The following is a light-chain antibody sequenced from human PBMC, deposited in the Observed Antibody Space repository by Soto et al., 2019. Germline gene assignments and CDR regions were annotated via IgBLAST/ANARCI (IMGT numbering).Light chain of an antibody. CDR3: QSYDSSLSGFYV. J-gene: IGLJ1*01. Sequence: QSVLTQPPSVSGAPGQRVTISCTGSRSNIGAGYNVHWYQQLPGTAPKLLIYGNSNRPSGVPDRFSGSKSGTSASLAITGLRAEDEADYYCQSYDSSLSGFYVFGTGTKVTVL. V-gene: IGLV1-40*01. CDR1: RSNIGAGYN. CDR2: GNS.